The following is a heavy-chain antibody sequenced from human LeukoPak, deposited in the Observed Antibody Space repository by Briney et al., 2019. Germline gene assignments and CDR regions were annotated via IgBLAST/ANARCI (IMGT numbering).Heavy chain of an antibody. D-gene: IGHD1-1*01. CDR1: GFTFSSYS. J-gene: IGHJ2*01. CDR3: ARATRLLERRYFDL. V-gene: IGHV3-21*01. Sequence: PGGSLRLSCAASGFTFSSYSMNWVRQAPGKGLEWVSSISSSSSNIYYADSVKGRFTISRDNAKNSLYLQMNSLRAEDTAVYYCARATRLLERRYFDLWGRGTLVTVSS. CDR2: ISSSSSNI.